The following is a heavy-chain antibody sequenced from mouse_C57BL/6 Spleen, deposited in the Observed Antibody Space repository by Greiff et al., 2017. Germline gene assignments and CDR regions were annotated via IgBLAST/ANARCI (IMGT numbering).Heavy chain of an antibody. CDR3: ARGPYAMDY. Sequence: VQLQQSGPVLVKPGASVKMSCKASGYTFTDYYMNWVKQSHGKSLEWIGVINPYNGGTSYNQKFKGKATLTVDKSSSTAYMELNSLTSEDSAVYYCARGPYAMDYWDQGTSVTVSS. V-gene: IGHV1-19*01. CDR1: GYTFTDYY. CDR2: INPYNGGT. J-gene: IGHJ4*01.